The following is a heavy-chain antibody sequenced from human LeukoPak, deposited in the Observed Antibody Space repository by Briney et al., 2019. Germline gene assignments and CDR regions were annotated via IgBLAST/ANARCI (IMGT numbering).Heavy chain of an antibody. Sequence: GAPLMISCNCSGSTFINYWIGGGRHLPGERLEWMVINYPSDSDPRYSPPFRGQVTISAHKSNSAAYRQWGSLKAAYTAMYYGASHDYGDYGTFKYWGQGTLVTVSS. D-gene: IGHD4-17*01. CDR1: GSTFINYW. J-gene: IGHJ4*02. V-gene: IGHV5-51*01. CDR3: ASHDYGDYGTFKY. CDR2: NYPSDSDP.